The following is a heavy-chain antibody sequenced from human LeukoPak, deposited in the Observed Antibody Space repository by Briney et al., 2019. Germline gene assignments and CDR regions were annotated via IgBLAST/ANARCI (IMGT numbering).Heavy chain of an antibody. CDR2: INSDGKGT. CDR1: GFTFSTSW. J-gene: IGHJ4*02. CDR3: VRDMGYYDKV. D-gene: IGHD3-22*01. Sequence: GGSLRLSCAASGFTFSTSWMHWVRQAPGKGLVWVSRINSDGKGTNYADFVKGRFTISRDNAKNTLYLQMNSLRAEDTAVYYCVRDMGYYDKVWGQGTLVTVSS. V-gene: IGHV3-74*01.